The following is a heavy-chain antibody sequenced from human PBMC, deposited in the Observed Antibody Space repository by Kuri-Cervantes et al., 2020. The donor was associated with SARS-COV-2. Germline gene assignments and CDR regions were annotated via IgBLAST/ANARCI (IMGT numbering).Heavy chain of an antibody. CDR2: ISGSGGST. CDR1: GFTVSSNY. CDR3: AKDPYYYDSSGYYYVDWFDP. V-gene: IGHV3-23*01. J-gene: IGHJ5*02. Sequence: ETLSLTCAASGFTVSSNYMSWVRQAPGKGLEWVSAISGSGGSTYYADSVKGRFTISRDNSKNTLYLQMNSLRAEDTAVYYCAKDPYYYDSSGYYYVDWFDPWGQGTLVTVSS. D-gene: IGHD3-22*01.